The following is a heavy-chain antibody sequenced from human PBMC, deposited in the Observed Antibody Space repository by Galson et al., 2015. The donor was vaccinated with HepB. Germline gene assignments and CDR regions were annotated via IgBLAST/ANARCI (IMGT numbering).Heavy chain of an antibody. V-gene: IGHV3-30*18. CDR1: GFPFMSYG. Sequence: SLRLSCAAPGFPFMSYGLHWVRQAPGKGLEWVAVISYDGINKYYLDSVKGRFTISRDNSKNTVYLQMNSLRAEDTAVYYCANPTPREMNDAFDFWGQGTMVTVSS. CDR2: ISYDGINK. J-gene: IGHJ3*01. CDR3: ANPTPREMNDAFDF.